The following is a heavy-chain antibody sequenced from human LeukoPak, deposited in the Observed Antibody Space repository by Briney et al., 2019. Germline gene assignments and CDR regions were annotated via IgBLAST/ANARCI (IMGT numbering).Heavy chain of an antibody. Sequence: GGSLRLSCAASGFTFSSYWMSWVRQAPGKGLEWVANIKQDGSEKYYVDSVKGRFTISRDNAKNSLYLQMNSLRAGDTAVYYCAREIAAAGTYFDYWGQGTLVTVSS. V-gene: IGHV3-7*05. CDR1: GFTFSSYW. J-gene: IGHJ4*02. CDR3: AREIAAAGTYFDY. CDR2: IKQDGSEK. D-gene: IGHD6-13*01.